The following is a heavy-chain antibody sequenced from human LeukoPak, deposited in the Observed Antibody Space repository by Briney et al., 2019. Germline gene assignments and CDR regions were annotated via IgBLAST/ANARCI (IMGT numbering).Heavy chain of an antibody. Sequence: SETLSLTCTVSGGSISSYYWSWIRQPPGKGLEGIGYIYTSGSTNYNPSLKSRVTISVDTSKNQFSLKLSSVTAADTAVYYCARLEEAWGQGTLVTVSS. V-gene: IGHV4-4*09. J-gene: IGHJ4*02. CDR1: GGSISSYY. CDR2: IYTSGST. CDR3: ARLEEA.